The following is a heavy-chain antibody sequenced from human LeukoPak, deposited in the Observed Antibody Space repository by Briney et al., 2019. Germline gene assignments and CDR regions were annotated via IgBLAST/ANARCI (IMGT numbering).Heavy chain of an antibody. CDR1: GGSVSSGNYY. J-gene: IGHJ4*02. V-gene: IGHV4-61*01. D-gene: IGHD2-2*01. CDR2: IYYSGST. Sequence: PSETLSLTCTVSGGSVSSGNYYWSWIRQPPRKGLEWTGYIYYSGSTNYNPSLKSRVTISVDTSKNQFSLKLSSVTAADTAVYYCARVRCSSTTCPPDYWGQGTLVTVSS. CDR3: ARVRCSSTTCPPDY.